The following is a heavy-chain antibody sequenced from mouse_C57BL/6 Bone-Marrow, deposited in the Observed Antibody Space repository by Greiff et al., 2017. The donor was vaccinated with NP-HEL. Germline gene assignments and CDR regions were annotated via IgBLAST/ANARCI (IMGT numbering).Heavy chain of an antibody. CDR1: GYTFTDYE. D-gene: IGHD1-1*01. Sequence: VQRVESGAELVRPGASVTLSCKASGYTFTDYEMHWVKQTPVHGLEWIGAIDPETGGTAYNQKFKGKAILTADKSSSTAYMELRSLTSEDSAVYYCTRSRGFITTVGGYFDYWGQGTTLTVSS. CDR3: TRSRGFITTVGGYFDY. V-gene: IGHV1-15*01. CDR2: IDPETGGT. J-gene: IGHJ2*01.